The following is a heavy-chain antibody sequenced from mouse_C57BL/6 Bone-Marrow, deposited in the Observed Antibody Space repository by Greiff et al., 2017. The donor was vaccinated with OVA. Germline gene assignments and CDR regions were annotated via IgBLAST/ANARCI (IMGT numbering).Heavy chain of an antibody. J-gene: IGHJ2*01. Sequence: EVQLQESGAELVRPGASVKLSCTASGFTIKDDYMHWVKQRPEQGLEWIGWIDPENGDTEYASKFQGKATITADTSSNTAYLQLSSLTSEDAAVYYCTTRGRYCFDYWGQGTTLTVSS. CDR1: GFTIKDDY. V-gene: IGHV14-4*01. CDR2: IDPENGDT. CDR3: TTRGRYCFDY.